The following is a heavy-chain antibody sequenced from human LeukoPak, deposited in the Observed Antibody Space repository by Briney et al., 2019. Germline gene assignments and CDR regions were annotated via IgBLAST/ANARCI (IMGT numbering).Heavy chain of an antibody. D-gene: IGHD3-10*01. CDR1: GFTFSSYA. V-gene: IGHV3-23*01. Sequence: GGSLRLSCAASGFTFSSYAMSWVRQAPGKGLEWVSAISGSGGSTYYADSVKGRFTISRDNSKNTLYLQMNSLRAEDTAVYYCAKREYYGSGSYYKNWGQGTLVTVSS. CDR3: AKREYYGSGSYYKN. CDR2: ISGSGGST. J-gene: IGHJ4*02.